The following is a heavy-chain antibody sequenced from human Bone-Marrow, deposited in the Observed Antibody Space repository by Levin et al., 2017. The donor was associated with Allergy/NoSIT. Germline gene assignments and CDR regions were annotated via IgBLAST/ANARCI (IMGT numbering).Heavy chain of an antibody. J-gene: IGHJ3*02. Sequence: SETLSLTCTVSGGSISGVGNYWSWIRHHPGEALEWIGYIYYTGDTLYNPSLKNRVSLSVDTSKNQFSLKMSSVTAAATAISSCARAKVGRNTARWGFDIWGHGRMVTVSS. CDR2: IYYTGDT. CDR1: GGSISGVGNY. CDR3: ARAKVGRNTARWGFDI. D-gene: IGHD1-14*01. V-gene: IGHV4-31*03.